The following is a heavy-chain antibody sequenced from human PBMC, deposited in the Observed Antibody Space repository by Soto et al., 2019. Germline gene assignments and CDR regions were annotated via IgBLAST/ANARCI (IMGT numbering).Heavy chain of an antibody. CDR2: IKQDGSEK. Sequence: GGSLRLSCAASGFTFSSYWMSWVRQAPGKGLEWVANIKQDGSEKYYVDSVKGRFTISRDNAKNSLYLQMNSLRAEDTAVYYCARDRVYCSSTSCPPSSGYFDLWGRGTLVTVSS. CDR3: ARDRVYCSSTSCPPSSGYFDL. CDR1: GFTFSSYW. J-gene: IGHJ2*01. V-gene: IGHV3-7*01. D-gene: IGHD2-2*01.